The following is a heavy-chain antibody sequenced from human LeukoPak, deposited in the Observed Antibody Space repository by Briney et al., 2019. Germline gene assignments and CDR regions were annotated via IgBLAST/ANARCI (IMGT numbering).Heavy chain of an antibody. J-gene: IGHJ4*02. Sequence: PGGSLRLSCAASGFTFSSYSMNWVGQAPGKGLEGVSSISSSSRYIYYADSVKGRFTISRDNAKNSLYLQMNSLRAEDTAVYYCARGGYSYGLALWYWGQGTLVTVSS. CDR2: ISSSSRYI. V-gene: IGHV3-21*01. D-gene: IGHD5-18*01. CDR1: GFTFSSYS. CDR3: ARGGYSYGLALWY.